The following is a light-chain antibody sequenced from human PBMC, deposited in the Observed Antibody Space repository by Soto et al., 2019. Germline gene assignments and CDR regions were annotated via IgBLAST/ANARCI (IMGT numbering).Light chain of an antibody. CDR1: NLGSTS. J-gene: IGLJ1*01. Sequence: SYELTQPPSVSVAPGQTARITCGGDNLGSTSVHWYQQKSGQAPVRVVYDDNDRPSGIPERFSGSNSGNTATLTISTVEAGDEAAYYCQVWDSSSDHYVFGTGTKLTVL. V-gene: IGLV3-21*02. CDR2: DDN. CDR3: QVWDSSSDHYV.